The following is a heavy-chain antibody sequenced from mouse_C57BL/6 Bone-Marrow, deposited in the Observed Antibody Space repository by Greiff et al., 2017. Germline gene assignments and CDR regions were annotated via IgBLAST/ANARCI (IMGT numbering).Heavy chain of an antibody. CDR3: TTNWALNFDY. CDR2: IDPENGDT. J-gene: IGHJ2*01. D-gene: IGHD4-1*01. V-gene: IGHV14-4*01. CDR1: GFNIKDDY. Sequence: EVQLVESGAELVRPGASVKLSCTASGFNIKDDYMHWVKQRPEQGLEWIGWIDPENGDTEYASKFQGKATITADTSSNTAYLQLSSLTSEDTAVYYCTTNWALNFDYWGQGTTLTVSS.